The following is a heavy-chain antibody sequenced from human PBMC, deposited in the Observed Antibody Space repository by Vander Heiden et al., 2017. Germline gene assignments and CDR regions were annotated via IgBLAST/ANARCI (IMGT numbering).Heavy chain of an antibody. Sequence: QLQLQESGSGLVKPSQTLSLTCAVSGGSISSGGYSWSWIRQPPGKGLEWIGYIYHSGSTYYNPSLKSRVTISVDRSKNQFPLKLSSVTAADTAVYYCARSQVGATRGGFDYWGQGTLVTVSS. CDR1: GGSISSGGYS. CDR2: IYHSGST. V-gene: IGHV4-30-2*01. CDR3: ARSQVGATRGGFDY. D-gene: IGHD1-26*01. J-gene: IGHJ4*02.